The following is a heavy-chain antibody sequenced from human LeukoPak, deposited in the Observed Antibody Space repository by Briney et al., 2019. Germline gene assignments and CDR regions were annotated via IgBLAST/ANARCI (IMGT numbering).Heavy chain of an antibody. CDR3: ARHAKHLVPGVDY. J-gene: IGHJ4*02. CDR1: GDSISSSSYY. V-gene: IGHV4-39*01. D-gene: IGHD6-6*01. Sequence: SETLSLTCTVSGDSISSSSYYWGWLRQPPGKGLEWIGGIYYSGSTYYNPSLKSRFTLSVDTSKNQFSLKLTSVTAADTVVYYCARHAKHLVPGVDYWGQGTLVTVSS. CDR2: IYYSGST.